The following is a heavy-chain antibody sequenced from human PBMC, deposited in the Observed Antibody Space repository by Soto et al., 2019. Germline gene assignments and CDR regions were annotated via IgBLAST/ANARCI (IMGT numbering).Heavy chain of an antibody. J-gene: IGHJ4*02. V-gene: IGHV3-30-3*01. Sequence: QVQLVESGGGVVQPGRSLRLSCAASGFTFSSYAMHWVRQAPGKGLEWVAVISYDGSNKYYADSVKGRFTISRDNYKNALYLQMNSLRAEDTAVYYCATSGSYVPGDYWGQGTLVTVSS. CDR3: ATSGSYVPGDY. D-gene: IGHD1-26*01. CDR2: ISYDGSNK. CDR1: GFTFSSYA.